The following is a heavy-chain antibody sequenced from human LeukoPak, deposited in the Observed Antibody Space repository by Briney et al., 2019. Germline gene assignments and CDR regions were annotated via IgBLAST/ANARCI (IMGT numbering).Heavy chain of an antibody. J-gene: IGHJ6*03. Sequence: GASVKVSCKASGYTFSASGSTFSASGITWVRQAPGQGLEWMGWISTYNGDTNYAQKFQGRLTLTTDTSTSTAYMDLASLRSDDTAVYYRARGRLELWLGDDYYYCMDVWGKGTTVTVSS. CDR2: ISTYNGDT. V-gene: IGHV1-18*01. CDR1: GYTFSASGSTFSASG. D-gene: IGHD5-18*01. CDR3: ARGRLELWLGDDYYYCMDV.